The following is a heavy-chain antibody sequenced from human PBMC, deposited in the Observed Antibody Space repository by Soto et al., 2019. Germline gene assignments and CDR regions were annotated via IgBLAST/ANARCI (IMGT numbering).Heavy chain of an antibody. V-gene: IGHV3-23*01. CDR1: GFTFSSYA. Sequence: AGGSLRLSCAASGFTFSSYAMSWVRQAPGKGLEWVSAISGSGGSTYYADSVKGRFTISRDNSKNTLYLQMNSLRAEDTAVYYCAKATRVIIAAAGIEYYYYGMDVWGQGTTVTVSS. CDR2: ISGSGGST. CDR3: AKATRVIIAAAGIEYYYYGMDV. D-gene: IGHD6-13*01. J-gene: IGHJ6*02.